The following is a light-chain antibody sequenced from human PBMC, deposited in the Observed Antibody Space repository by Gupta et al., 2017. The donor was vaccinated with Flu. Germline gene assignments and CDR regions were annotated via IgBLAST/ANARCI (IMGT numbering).Light chain of an antibody. CDR3: QQHITYPWT. CDR1: QNVHSW. J-gene: IGKJ1*01. CDR2: KAS. Sequence: DIQLTQSPSTLSASVGGRVTITCRASQNVHSWLDWYQQKPGKAPKLLMNKASYLQNGVPSRFSGSGSGTEVTLTISSLQPDDFATYYCQQHITYPWTFGQGTKVEI. V-gene: IGKV1-5*03.